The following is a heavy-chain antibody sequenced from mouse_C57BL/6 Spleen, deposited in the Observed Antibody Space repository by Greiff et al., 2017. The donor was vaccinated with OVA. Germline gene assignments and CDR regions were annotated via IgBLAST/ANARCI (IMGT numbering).Heavy chain of an antibody. CDR1: GFTFSDYG. J-gene: IGHJ1*03. V-gene: IGHV5-17*01. D-gene: IGHD1-1*01. CDR3: ASLTTVGATRYFDV. CDR2: ISSGSSTI. Sequence: EVMLVESGGGLVKPGGSLKLSCAASGFTFSDYGMHWVRQAPEKGLEWVAYISSGSSTIYYADTVKGRFTISRDNAKNTLFLQMTSLRSEDTAMYYCASLTTVGATRYFDVWGTGTTVTVSS.